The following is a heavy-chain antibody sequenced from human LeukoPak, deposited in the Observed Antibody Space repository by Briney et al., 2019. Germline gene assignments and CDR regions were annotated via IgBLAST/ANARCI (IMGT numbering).Heavy chain of an antibody. CDR2: ISYDGSNK. CDR1: GFTFSSYG. D-gene: IGHD3-10*01. Sequence: GRSLRLSCAASGFTFSSYGMHWVRQAPGKGLEWVAVISYDGSNKYYVDSVKGRFTISRDNSKNTLYLQMNSLRAEDTAVYYCAKDGSGSLNYWGQGTLVTVSS. V-gene: IGHV3-30*18. CDR3: AKDGSGSLNY. J-gene: IGHJ4*02.